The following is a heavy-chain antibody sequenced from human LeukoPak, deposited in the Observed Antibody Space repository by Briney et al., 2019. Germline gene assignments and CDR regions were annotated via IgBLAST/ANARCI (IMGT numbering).Heavy chain of an antibody. CDR1: GGSLRSNDYY. D-gene: IGHD3-22*01. Sequence: SETLSLTCTVSGGSLRSNDYYWGFIRQPPGKGLEWIESISYSGATYHNTSLKSRVTSSVDTSKNQFSLRLTSVTAADTAVYYCAREDYYDSSGYYLDCWGQGTLVTVSS. CDR2: ISYSGAT. V-gene: IGHV4-39*07. J-gene: IGHJ4*02. CDR3: AREDYYDSSGYYLDC.